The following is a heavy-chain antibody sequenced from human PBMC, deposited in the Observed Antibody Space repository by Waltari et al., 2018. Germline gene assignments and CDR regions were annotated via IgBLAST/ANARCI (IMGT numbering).Heavy chain of an antibody. J-gene: IGHJ6*02. CDR1: GGSVSRGRYY. CDR3: AGRDFWSGYYWVNYYYGMDV. Sequence: QVQLQESGPGLVKPSETLSLTCTVSGGSVSRGRYYWSWIRQPPGKGLEWIGYIYYSGSTNYNPALKSRVTISVDTSKNQFSLKLSSVTAADTAVYYCAGRDFWSGYYWVNYYYGMDVWGQGTTVTVSS. CDR2: IYYSGST. D-gene: IGHD3-3*01. V-gene: IGHV4-61*01.